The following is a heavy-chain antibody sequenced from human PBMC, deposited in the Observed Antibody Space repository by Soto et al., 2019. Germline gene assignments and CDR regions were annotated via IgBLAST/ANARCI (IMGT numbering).Heavy chain of an antibody. J-gene: IGHJ4*02. D-gene: IGHD3-9*01. CDR1: GFTFSSYS. CDR3: ARTLQLRYFDWFRPFDY. Sequence: GGSLRLSCAASGFTFSSYSMNWVRQAPGKGLEWVSSISSSSSYIYYADSVKGRFTISRDNAKNSLYLQMNSLRAEDTAVYYCARTLQLRYFDWFRPFDYWGQGTLVTVSS. CDR2: ISSSSSYI. V-gene: IGHV3-21*01.